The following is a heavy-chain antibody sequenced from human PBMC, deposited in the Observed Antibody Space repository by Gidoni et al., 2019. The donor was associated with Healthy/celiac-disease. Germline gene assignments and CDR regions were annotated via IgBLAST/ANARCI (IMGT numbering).Heavy chain of an antibody. V-gene: IGHV4-39*01. CDR3: ARTNSSSWAINWFDP. Sequence: QLQLQESGPGLVKPSETLSLTCTVSGGSISSSSYYWGWIRQPPGKGLEWIGSIYYSGSTYYNPSLKSRVTISVDTSKNQFSLKLSSVTAADTAVYYCARTNSSSWAINWFDPWGQGTLVTVSS. CDR2: IYYSGST. D-gene: IGHD6-13*01. J-gene: IGHJ5*02. CDR1: GGSISSSSYY.